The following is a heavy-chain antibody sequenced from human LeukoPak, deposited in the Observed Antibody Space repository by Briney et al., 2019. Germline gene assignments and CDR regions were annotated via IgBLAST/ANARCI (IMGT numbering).Heavy chain of an antibody. D-gene: IGHD2-8*01. J-gene: IGHJ6*02. V-gene: IGHV1-46*01. CDR3: ASVYLYGMDV. CDR2: INPSGGGT. Sequence: ASVKVSFTASGYSLTTYYMHWVRQAPGQGLEWMAIINPSGGGTKYAQKFQGRVTMTRDTPTNTVYMELSSLRTEDTAVYYCASVYLYGMDVWGQGTTVTVSS. CDR1: GYSLTTYY.